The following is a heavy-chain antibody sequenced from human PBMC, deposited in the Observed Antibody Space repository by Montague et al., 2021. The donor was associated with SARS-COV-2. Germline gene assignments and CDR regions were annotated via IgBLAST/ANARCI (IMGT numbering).Heavy chain of an antibody. Sequence: SETLSLTCTVSGGSISSYHHYWGWIRQPPGKGLEWIGAMYYSGSTWLNPSLKSRVTISVDTSKNQLSLNLRSVTAADTAVYFCGRVILSATSNPFGCWGSGTLVTVSS. CDR1: GGSISSYHHY. CDR3: GRVILSATSNPFGC. D-gene: IGHD2-15*01. CDR2: MYYSGST. V-gene: IGHV4-39*07. J-gene: IGHJ4*02.